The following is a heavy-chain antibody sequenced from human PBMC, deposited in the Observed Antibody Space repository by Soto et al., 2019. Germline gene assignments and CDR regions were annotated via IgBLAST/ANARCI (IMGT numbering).Heavy chain of an antibody. Sequence: GASVKVSCKASGGTFSTSSINWLRQAPGQRPEWMGNILPIYGTANYAQKFQGRVTITRDKSASAAYMELSTLGSEDTSIYYCARSETDYSRFDYWGQGTLVTVSS. CDR3: ARSETDYSRFDY. V-gene: IGHV1-69*05. CDR2: ILPIYGTA. CDR1: GGTFSTSS. J-gene: IGHJ4*02. D-gene: IGHD3-9*01.